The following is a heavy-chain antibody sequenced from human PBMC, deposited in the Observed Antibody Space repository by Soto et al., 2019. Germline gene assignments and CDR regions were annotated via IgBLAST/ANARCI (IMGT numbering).Heavy chain of an antibody. CDR3: AIAKSSSWHNFDY. CDR1: GFIFSTYT. Sequence: QVQLVESGGGVVQPGRSLRLSCEPYGFIFSTYTRHWVRHAQGKGLEWLTVMSYDGSQKYYAYSVKGRLTISRYNSKNTLYRQMTCLSAECTAVYHCAIAKSSSWHNFDYWGQGTRVTVSS. V-gene: IGHV3-30-3*01. J-gene: IGHJ4*02. D-gene: IGHD6-13*01. CDR2: MSYDGSQK.